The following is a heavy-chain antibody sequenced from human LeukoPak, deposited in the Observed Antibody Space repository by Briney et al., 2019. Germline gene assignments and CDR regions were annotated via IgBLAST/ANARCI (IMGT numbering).Heavy chain of an antibody. CDR3: ARHSICFVRAAAPYNWFDP. Sequence: PSETLSLTCTVSGGSISSSSYYWGWIRQPPGKGLEWIGSIYYSGSTYYNPSLKSRVTISVDTSKNQFSLKLSSVTAADTAVYYCARHSICFVRAAAPYNWFDPWGQGTLVTGSS. D-gene: IGHD3-10*02. CDR2: IYYSGST. J-gene: IGHJ5*02. CDR1: GGSISSSSYY. V-gene: IGHV4-39*01.